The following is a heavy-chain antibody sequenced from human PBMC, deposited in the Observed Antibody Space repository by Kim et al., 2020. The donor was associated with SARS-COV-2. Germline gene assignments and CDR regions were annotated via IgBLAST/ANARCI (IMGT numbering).Heavy chain of an antibody. D-gene: IGHD2-2*02. CDR1: GYSFTSYW. J-gene: IGHJ4*02. CDR2: IDPSDSYT. CDR3: ARHEAGYCSSTSCNRGHLVDY. V-gene: IGHV5-10-1*01. Sequence: GESLKISCKGSGYSFTSYWISWVRQMPGKGLEWMGRIDPSDSYTNYSPSFQGHVTISADKSISTAYLQWSSLKASDTAMYYCARHEAGYCSSTSCNRGHLVDYWGQGTLVTVSS.